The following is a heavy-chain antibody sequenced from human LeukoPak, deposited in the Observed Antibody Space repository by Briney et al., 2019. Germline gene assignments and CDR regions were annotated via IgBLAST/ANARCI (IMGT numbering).Heavy chain of an antibody. CDR3: ARESYGDYVIDP. J-gene: IGHJ5*02. CDR2: IWYDGSNK. V-gene: IGHV3-33*01. Sequence: GRSLRLSCAASGFTFSSYGMHWVRQAPGKGLEWVAVIWYDGSNKYYADSVKGRFTISRDNSKNTLYLQMNSLRAEGTAVYYCARESYGDYVIDPWGQGTLVTVSS. D-gene: IGHD4-17*01. CDR1: GFTFSSYG.